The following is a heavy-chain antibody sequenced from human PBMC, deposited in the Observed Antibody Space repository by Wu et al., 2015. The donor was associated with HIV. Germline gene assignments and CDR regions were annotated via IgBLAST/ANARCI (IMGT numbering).Heavy chain of an antibody. V-gene: IGHV1-2*02. CDR2: INPNSGGSGGT. CDR1: GIRFTGYY. Sequence: QVQLVQSGAEVKKPGASVKVSCKASGIRFTGYYMHWVRQAPGQGLEWMGWINPNSGGSGGTNYAQKFQGRVTMTRDTSISTAYMELSRLRSADTAVYYCVSSAGTSYYFDYWAREPWSPSPQ. J-gene: IGHJ4*02. D-gene: IGHD2-2*01. CDR3: VSSAGTSYYFDY.